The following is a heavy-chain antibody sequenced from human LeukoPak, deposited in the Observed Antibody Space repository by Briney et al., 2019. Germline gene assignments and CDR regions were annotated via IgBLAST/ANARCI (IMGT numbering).Heavy chain of an antibody. J-gene: IGHJ4*02. Sequence: GGSLRLSCAASGFTFSLYEVNWVRQAPGKGREWISYISRSGGTIYYADSVKGRFTTSRDNAKNSLYLQMNSLRVEDTAVYYCARDSFSSGWFLFDYWGQGALVTVSS. CDR3: ARDSFSSGWFLFDY. CDR1: GFTFSLYE. CDR2: ISRSGGTI. D-gene: IGHD6-19*01. V-gene: IGHV3-48*03.